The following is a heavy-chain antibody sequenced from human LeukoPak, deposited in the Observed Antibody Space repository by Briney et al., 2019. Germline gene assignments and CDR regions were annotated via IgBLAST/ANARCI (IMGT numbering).Heavy chain of an antibody. J-gene: IGHJ2*01. V-gene: IGHV1-2*02. D-gene: IGHD1-14*01. CDR3: ARDFGRTPKLKYWYFDL. CDR1: GYTFTGYY. Sequence: GASVKVSCKASGYTFTGYYMHWVRQAPGQGLEWMGWINPNSGGTNYAQKFQGRVTMTRDTSISTAYMELSRLRSDDTAVYYCARDFGRTPKLKYWYFDLWGRGTLVTVSS. CDR2: INPNSGGT.